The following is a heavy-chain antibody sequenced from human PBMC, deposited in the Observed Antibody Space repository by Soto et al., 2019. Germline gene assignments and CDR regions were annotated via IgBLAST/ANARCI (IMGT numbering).Heavy chain of an antibody. V-gene: IGHV3-30*18. Sequence: QVQLVESGGGVVQPGRSLRLSCAISGFIFSDYGMLWVRQAPGKGLEWVAVISFDESNKYYADSVNGRFTISRDNSKSALDLQMNSLRAEDTAVYFCAKGLGSCSGVSCTGDYWGQGNLVNVSS. J-gene: IGHJ4*02. CDR3: AKGLGSCSGVSCTGDY. CDR1: GFIFSDYG. D-gene: IGHD2-15*01. CDR2: ISFDESNK.